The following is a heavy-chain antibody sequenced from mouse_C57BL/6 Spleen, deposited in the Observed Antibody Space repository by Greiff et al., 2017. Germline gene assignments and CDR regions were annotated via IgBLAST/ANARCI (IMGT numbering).Heavy chain of an antibody. CDR2: IDPETGGT. J-gene: IGHJ3*01. CDR1: GYTFTDYE. Sequence: VKLQESGAELVRPGASVTLSCKASGYTFTDYEMHWVKQTPVHGLEWIGAIDPETGGTAYNQKFKGKAILTADKSSSTAYMELRSLTSEDSAVYYCKRERFAYWGQGTLVTVSA. V-gene: IGHV1-15*01. CDR3: KRERFAY.